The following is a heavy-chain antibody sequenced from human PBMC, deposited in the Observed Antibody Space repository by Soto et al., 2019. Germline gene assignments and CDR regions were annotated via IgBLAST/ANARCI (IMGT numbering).Heavy chain of an antibody. D-gene: IGHD3-10*01. V-gene: IGHV4-31*03. J-gene: IGHJ4*02. Sequence: QVQLQESGPGLVKPSQTLSLTCTVSGGSISSGDGYWSWFRQHPGKGLDWIGYITYDGSDHYNPSPKRRVTISGDRSKNKFSLKVNSLTAADTAVYYCARARWFAELYFVSWGPGIRVTVSS. CDR1: GGSISSGDGY. CDR3: ARARWFAELYFVS. CDR2: ITYDGSD.